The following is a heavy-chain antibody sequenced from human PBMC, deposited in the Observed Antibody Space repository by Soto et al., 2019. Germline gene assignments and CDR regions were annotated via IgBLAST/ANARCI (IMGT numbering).Heavy chain of an antibody. Sequence: GGSLRLSCAASGFTFSSYAMSWVRQAPGKGLEWVSAISGSGGSTYYADSVKGRFTISRDNAKNSLYLQMNSLRAEDTAVYYCARDPRPVVVVAATPYFDYWGQGTLVTVSS. CDR1: GFTFSSYA. J-gene: IGHJ4*02. D-gene: IGHD2-15*01. V-gene: IGHV3-23*01. CDR2: ISGSGGST. CDR3: ARDPRPVVVVAATPYFDY.